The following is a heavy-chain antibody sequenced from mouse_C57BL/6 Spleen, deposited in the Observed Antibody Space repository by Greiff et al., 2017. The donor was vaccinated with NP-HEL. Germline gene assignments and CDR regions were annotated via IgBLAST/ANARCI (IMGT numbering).Heavy chain of an antibody. CDR2: IDPADGDT. CDR3: TTSYGSCWFAY. V-gene: IGHV14-1*01. J-gene: IGHJ3*01. CDR1: GFHIKDSY. D-gene: IGHD1-1*01. Sequence: EVQLQESGAELVRPGASVKLSCTASGFHIKDSYMHWVKQRPEQGLEWIGRIDPADGDTEYAPKFQGKAPMTADTSSNTAYLQLSSLTYEDAAVYYCTTSYGSCWFAYWGQGTLVTVSA.